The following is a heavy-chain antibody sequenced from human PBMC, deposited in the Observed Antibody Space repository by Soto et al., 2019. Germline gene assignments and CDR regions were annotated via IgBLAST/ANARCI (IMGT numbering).Heavy chain of an antibody. D-gene: IGHD3-3*01. V-gene: IGHV4-31*03. J-gene: IGHJ4*02. Sequence: QVQLQELGPGLVKPSQTLSLTCTVSGGSISSGGYYWSWIRQHPGKGLEWIGYIYYSGSTYYNPSLKSRVTISVDTSKNQFSLKLSSVTAADTAVYYCARGGNYDFWSGYTDYWGQGTLVTVSS. CDR3: ARGGNYDFWSGYTDY. CDR1: GGSISSGGYY. CDR2: IYYSGST.